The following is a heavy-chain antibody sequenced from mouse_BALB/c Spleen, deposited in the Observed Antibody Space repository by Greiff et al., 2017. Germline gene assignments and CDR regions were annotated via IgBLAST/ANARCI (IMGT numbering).Heavy chain of an antibody. J-gene: IGHJ3*01. Sequence: EVMLVESGGGLVKPGGSLKLSCAASGFTFSSYAMSWVRQTPEKRLEWVASISSGGSTYYPDSVKGRFTISRDNARNILYLQMSSLRSEDTAMYYCARGYDGTFAYWGQGTLVTVSA. V-gene: IGHV5-6-5*01. D-gene: IGHD2-3*01. CDR3: ARGYDGTFAY. CDR1: GFTFSSYA. CDR2: ISSGGST.